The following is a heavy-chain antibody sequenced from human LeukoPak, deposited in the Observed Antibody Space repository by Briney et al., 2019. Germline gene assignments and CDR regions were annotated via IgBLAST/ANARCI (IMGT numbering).Heavy chain of an antibody. CDR3: ARHPFATPFDC. CDR2: INHSGST. CDR1: GGSFSGYY. D-gene: IGHD2-15*01. J-gene: IGHJ4*02. V-gene: IGHV4-34*01. Sequence: SETLSLTCAVYGGSFSGYYWSWIRQPPGKGLEWIGEINHSGSTNYNPSLKSRVTISVDTSKNQVSLRLNSVTAADTAVYYCARHPFATPFDCWGRGTLVTVSS.